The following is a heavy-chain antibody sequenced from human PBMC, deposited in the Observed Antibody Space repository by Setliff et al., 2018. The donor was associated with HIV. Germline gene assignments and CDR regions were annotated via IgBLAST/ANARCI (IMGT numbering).Heavy chain of an antibody. J-gene: IGHJ4*02. CDR2: IHYSGST. Sequence: SSETLSLTCTVPGGSIKYGDYYWTWIRQSPGKGLEWIGYIHYSGSTDYNPSLKSRSSISINKSKKQFFLRLNSVTAADTAVYYCARGTGAQYGYYFDYWGQGTLVTVSS. CDR3: ARGTGAQYGYYFDY. CDR1: GGSIKYGDYY. V-gene: IGHV4-31*03. D-gene: IGHD4-17*01.